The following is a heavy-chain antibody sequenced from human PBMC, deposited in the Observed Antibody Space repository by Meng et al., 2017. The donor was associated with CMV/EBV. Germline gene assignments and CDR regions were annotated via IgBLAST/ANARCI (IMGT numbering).Heavy chain of an antibody. V-gene: IGHV3-21*04. J-gene: IGHJ6*02. D-gene: IGHD2-2*01. Sequence: GESLKTSCAASGFTFSSYSMNWVRQAPGKGLEWVSSISSSSSYIYYADSVKGRFTISRDNAKNSLYLQMNSLRSEDTAVYYCARGDAGPYCSSTSCYRYYGMDVWGQGTTVTVSS. CDR1: GFTFSSYS. CDR2: ISSSSSYI. CDR3: ARGDAGPYCSSTSCYRYYGMDV.